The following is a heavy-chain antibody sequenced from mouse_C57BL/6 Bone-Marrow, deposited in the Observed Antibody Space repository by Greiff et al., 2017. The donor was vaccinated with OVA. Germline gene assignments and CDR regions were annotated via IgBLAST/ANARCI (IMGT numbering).Heavy chain of an antibody. CDR3: TTSYDYPYFDY. J-gene: IGHJ2*01. Sequence: EVQGVESGAELVRPGASVKLSCTASGFNIKDDYMHWVKQRPEQGLEWIGWIDPENGDTEYASKFQGKATITADTSSNTAYLQLSSLTSEDTAVYYCTTSYDYPYFDYWGQGTTLTVSS. CDR2: IDPENGDT. CDR1: GFNIKDDY. V-gene: IGHV14-4*01. D-gene: IGHD1-1*01.